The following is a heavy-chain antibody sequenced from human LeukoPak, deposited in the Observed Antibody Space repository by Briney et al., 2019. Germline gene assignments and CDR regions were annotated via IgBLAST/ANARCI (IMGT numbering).Heavy chain of an antibody. CDR2: ITPVIDVS. J-gene: IGHJ5*02. CDR1: GGSLNSHI. D-gene: IGHD1-26*01. Sequence: SVKVSCKASGGSLNSHIFTWVRQAPGQGLEWMGKITPVIDVSKYAQRFQGRLTITADKSTATVYMELSGLKSDDTAVYYCARVNLRGSQYNWFDPWGQGTLVTVSS. CDR3: ARVNLRGSQYNWFDP. V-gene: IGHV1-69*02.